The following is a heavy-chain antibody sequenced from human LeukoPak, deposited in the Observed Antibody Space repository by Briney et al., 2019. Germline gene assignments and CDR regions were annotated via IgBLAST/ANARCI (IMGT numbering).Heavy chain of an antibody. CDR3: ATTSMYGDYVAFAFAH. CDR1: GDILTDFS. CDR2: FDPEDGET. J-gene: IGHJ4*02. D-gene: IGHD4-17*01. Sequence: ASVKVSCKVYGDILTDFSIHWVRQVPGKGLEWMGGFDPEDGETIYAQKFQGRVTMTEDTSTDTAYMELSSLRSEDTAVFYCATTSMYGDYVAFAFAHWGQGTLVTVSS. V-gene: IGHV1-24*01.